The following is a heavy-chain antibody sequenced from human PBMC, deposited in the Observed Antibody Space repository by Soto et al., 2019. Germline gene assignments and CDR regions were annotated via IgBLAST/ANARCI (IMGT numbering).Heavy chain of an antibody. D-gene: IGHD2-21*01. CDR1: GGSVSSGSYY. CDR2: IYYSGST. V-gene: IGHV4-61*01. CDR3: ARAGPVVSDAFDI. J-gene: IGHJ3*02. Sequence: SETLSLTCTVSGGSVSSGSYYWSWIRQPPGKGLEWIGYIYYSGSTNYNPSLKSRVTISVDTSKNQFSLKLSSVTAADTAVYYCARAGPVVSDAFDIWGQGTMVTVSS.